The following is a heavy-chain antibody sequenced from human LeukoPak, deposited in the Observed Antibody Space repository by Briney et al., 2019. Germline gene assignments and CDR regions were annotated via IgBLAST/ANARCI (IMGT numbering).Heavy chain of an antibody. D-gene: IGHD1-26*01. Sequence: ASVKVSCKASGYTLTDYYMHWVRRAPGQGLEWLAWINPKNGGTNYAHKFQDRVTLTRDTSINTAYMEVTRLRSDDTAVYFCARDITKVGATLQAYWGQGTLVTVSS. CDR1: GYTLTDYY. CDR3: ARDITKVGATLQAY. V-gene: IGHV1-2*02. J-gene: IGHJ4*02. CDR2: INPKNGGT.